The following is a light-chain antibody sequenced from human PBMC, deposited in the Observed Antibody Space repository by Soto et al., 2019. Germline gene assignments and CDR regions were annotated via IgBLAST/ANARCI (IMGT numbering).Light chain of an antibody. Sequence: IQMTQSPSSLSASVGDRVTITCRASQSISSYLNWYQQKPGKAPKLLIYAASSSQSGVPSRFSGSGSGTDFTLTISSLQPEDVATYYCQQSYSTPRTLGQGTKVDI. CDR3: QQSYSTPRT. V-gene: IGKV1-39*01. CDR2: AAS. CDR1: QSISSY. J-gene: IGKJ1*01.